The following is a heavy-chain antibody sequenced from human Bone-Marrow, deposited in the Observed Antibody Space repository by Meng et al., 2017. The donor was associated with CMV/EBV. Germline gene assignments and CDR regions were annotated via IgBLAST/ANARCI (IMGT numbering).Heavy chain of an antibody. CDR3: ARGVRVGVYMRVVAYDAFDI. CDR2: MNPNSGNT. J-gene: IGHJ3*02. D-gene: IGHD3-22*01. V-gene: IGHV1-8*01. CDR1: GYTFTSYY. Sequence: ASVKVSCKASGYTFTSYYINWVRQATGKGLEWMGWMNPNSGNTGYAQKFQGRVTMTRNTSISTAYMELSSLRSEDTAVYYCARGVRVGVYMRVVAYDAFDIWGQGTMVTVSS.